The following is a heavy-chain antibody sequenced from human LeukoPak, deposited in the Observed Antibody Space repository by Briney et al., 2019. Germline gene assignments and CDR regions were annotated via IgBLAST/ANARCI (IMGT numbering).Heavy chain of an antibody. Sequence: GGSLRLSCAASGFTFSSYGMHWVRQAPGTGLEWVSFIRYDGSKEYYADSVKGRFTISRDNPKNTLYLQMNSLRAEDTAVYYCAKDLGNYYDSSGHDYWGQGTLVTVSS. CDR3: AKDLGNYYDSSGHDY. CDR2: IRYDGSKE. J-gene: IGHJ4*02. V-gene: IGHV3-30*02. D-gene: IGHD3-22*01. CDR1: GFTFSSYG.